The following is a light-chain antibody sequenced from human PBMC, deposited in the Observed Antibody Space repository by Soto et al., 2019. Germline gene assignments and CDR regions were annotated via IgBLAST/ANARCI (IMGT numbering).Light chain of an antibody. CDR3: QQAYIFPFP. Sequence: DVQMTQSPSSVSASVGDRVTLTCRASQVISNSLAWYQQKPGKAPRLLIYAAFNLQGGVPSRFSGSGSGTDFFLTISSLQPEDFATYYCQQAYIFPFPFGGGTKVDIK. J-gene: IGKJ4*01. CDR1: QVISNS. CDR2: AAF. V-gene: IGKV1-12*02.